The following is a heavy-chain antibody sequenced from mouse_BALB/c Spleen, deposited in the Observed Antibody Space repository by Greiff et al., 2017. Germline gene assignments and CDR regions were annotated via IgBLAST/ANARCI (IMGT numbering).Heavy chain of an antibody. J-gene: IGHJ4*01. CDR1: GFTFSSYA. V-gene: IGHV5-6-5*01. D-gene: IGHD2-3*01. CDR3: ARGRVYDGYYGAMDY. CDR2: ISSGGST. Sequence: GMLVESGGGLVKPGGSLKLSCAASGFTFSSYAMSWGRQTPEKRLEWVASISSGGSTYYPDSVKGRFTISRDNARNILYLQMSSLRSEDTAMYYCARGRVYDGYYGAMDYWGQGTSVTVSS.